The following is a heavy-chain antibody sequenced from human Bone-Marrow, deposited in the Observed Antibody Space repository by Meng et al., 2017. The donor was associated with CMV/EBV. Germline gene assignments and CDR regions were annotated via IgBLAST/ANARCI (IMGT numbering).Heavy chain of an antibody. CDR3: ARDPELVLPAAIRAHYYYYGMVV. CDR1: GGTFSSYA. CDR2: IIPIFGTA. D-gene: IGHD2-2*02. J-gene: IGHJ6*02. Sequence: SVKVSCKASGGTFSSYAISWVRQAPGQGLEWMGGIIPIFGTANYAQKFQGRVTITTDESTSTAYMELSSLRSEDTAVYYCARDPELVLPAAIRAHYYYYGMVVWGQGPTVTVSS. V-gene: IGHV1-69*05.